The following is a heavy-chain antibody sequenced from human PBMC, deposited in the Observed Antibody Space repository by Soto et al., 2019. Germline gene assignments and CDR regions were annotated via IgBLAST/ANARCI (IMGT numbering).Heavy chain of an antibody. CDR1: GGSISSYY. CDR3: ARPHGGSSGWDNWFDP. J-gene: IGHJ5*02. D-gene: IGHD6-25*01. V-gene: IGHV4-59*01. CDR2: IYYSGST. Sequence: SETLSLTCTVSGGSISSYYWSWIRQPPGKGLEWIGYIYYSGSTNYNPSLKSRVTISVDTSKNQFSLKLSSVTAADTAVYYCARPHGGSSGWDNWFDPWGQGNLVTVSS.